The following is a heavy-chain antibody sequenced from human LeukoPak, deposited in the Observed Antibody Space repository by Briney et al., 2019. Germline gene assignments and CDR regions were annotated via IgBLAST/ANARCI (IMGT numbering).Heavy chain of an antibody. CDR3: AKGIWFGSAWDY. CDR1: GFTFSSYA. V-gene: IGHV3-23*01. CDR2: ISGSGGST. Sequence: GGSLRLSCAASGFTFSSYAMSWVRQAPGKGLEWVSAISGSGGSTYYADSVKGRFTISRDNSKNTLYLQMNSLRAEHTAVYYCAKGIWFGSAWDYWGQGTLVTVSS. J-gene: IGHJ4*02. D-gene: IGHD3-10*01.